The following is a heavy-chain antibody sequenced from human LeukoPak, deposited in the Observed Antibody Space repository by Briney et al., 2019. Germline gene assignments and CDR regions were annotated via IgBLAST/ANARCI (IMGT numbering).Heavy chain of an antibody. CDR2: IYYSGST. Sequence: SETLSLTCTVSGGSISSSSYYWGWIRQPPGKGLEWIGSIYYSGSTYYNPSLKSRVTLSVDTSKNQFSLKLSSVTAADTAVYYCARLVTGDSSGYYPRPYYFDYWGQGTLVTVSS. CDR3: ARLVTGDSSGYYPRPYYFDY. J-gene: IGHJ4*02. CDR1: GGSISSSSYY. V-gene: IGHV4-39*01. D-gene: IGHD3-22*01.